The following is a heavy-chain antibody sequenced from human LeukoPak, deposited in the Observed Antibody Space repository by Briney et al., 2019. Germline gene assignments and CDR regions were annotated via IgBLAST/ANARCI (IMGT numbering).Heavy chain of an antibody. V-gene: IGHV3-53*01. J-gene: IGHJ4*02. D-gene: IGHD6-19*01. CDR2: VYSGGNT. CDR1: GFTVGSNY. CDR3: ARVLWGLKAVAGEDY. Sequence: GGSLRLSCAGSGFTVGSNYMCWVRQAPGKGLEWVSVVYSGGNTYYADSVKGRFTISRDDSKNTLFLQMNSLRAEDTAVYYCARVLWGLKAVAGEDYWGQGTLVTVSS.